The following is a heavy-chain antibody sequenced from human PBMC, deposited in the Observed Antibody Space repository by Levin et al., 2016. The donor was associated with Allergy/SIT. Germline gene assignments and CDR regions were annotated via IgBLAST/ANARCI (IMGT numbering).Heavy chain of an antibody. V-gene: IGHV4-4*02. Sequence: WIRQPPGKGLEWIGEIYHSGSTNYNPSLKSRVTISVDKSKNQFSLKLSSVTAADTAVYYCARKGNGSGRFFYYYYGMDVWGQGTTVTVSS. D-gene: IGHD3-10*01. CDR2: IYHSGST. J-gene: IGHJ6*02. CDR3: ARKGNGSGRFFYYYYGMDV.